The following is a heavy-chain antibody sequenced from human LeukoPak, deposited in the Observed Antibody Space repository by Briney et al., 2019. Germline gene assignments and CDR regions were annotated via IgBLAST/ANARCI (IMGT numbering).Heavy chain of an antibody. V-gene: IGHV3-53*01. D-gene: IGHD3-22*01. CDR2: IYSGGST. J-gene: IGHJ4*02. CDR1: GFTVSSNY. CDR3: AREGYYDSSGYFVY. Sequence: GGSLRLSCAASGFTVSSNYMSWVRQAPGKGLEWVSVIYSGGSTYYADSVKGRFTISRDNSKNTPYLQMNSLRAEDTAVYYCAREGYYDSSGYFVYWGQGTLVTVSS.